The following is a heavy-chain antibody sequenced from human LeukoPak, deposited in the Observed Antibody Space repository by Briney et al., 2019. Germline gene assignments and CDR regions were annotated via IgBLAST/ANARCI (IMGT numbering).Heavy chain of an antibody. J-gene: IGHJ4*02. V-gene: IGHV1-24*01. CDR1: GYTLTELS. Sequence: ASVKVSCKVSGYTLTELSMLWVRQAPGKGLEWMGGVDPEDGETIYAQRFQGRVTMTEDTSTDTAYMELSSLRSEDTAVYYCATDLLAVAAYSSRAYWGQGTLVTVSS. CDR3: ATDLLAVAAYSSRAY. D-gene: IGHD6-19*01. CDR2: VDPEDGET.